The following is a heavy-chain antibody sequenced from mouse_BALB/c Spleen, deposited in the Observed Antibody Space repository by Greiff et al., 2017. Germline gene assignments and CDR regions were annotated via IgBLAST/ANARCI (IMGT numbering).Heavy chain of an antibody. V-gene: IGHV3-2*02. CDR3: ARGFSRGYFDY. Sequence: DVKLQESGPGLVKPSQSLSLTCTVTGYSITSDYAWNWIRQFPGNKLEWMGYISYSGSTSYNPSLKSRISITRDTSKNQFFLQLNSVTTEDTATYYCARGFSRGYFDYWGQGTTLTVSS. CDR1: GYSITSDYA. CDR2: ISYSGST. J-gene: IGHJ2*01.